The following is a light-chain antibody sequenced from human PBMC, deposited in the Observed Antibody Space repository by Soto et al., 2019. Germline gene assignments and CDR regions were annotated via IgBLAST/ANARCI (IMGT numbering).Light chain of an antibody. J-gene: IGLJ3*02. Sequence: QSVLTQPPSVSAAPGQKVTISCSGSSYNIGANYVSWYQQLPGTAPKLLIYDNDKRPSGIPDRFSASKSGTSATLGITGLQTGDEADYYCGAWDSSLNGWVFGGGTQLTV. CDR2: DND. V-gene: IGLV1-51*01. CDR3: GAWDSSLNGWV. CDR1: SYNIGANY.